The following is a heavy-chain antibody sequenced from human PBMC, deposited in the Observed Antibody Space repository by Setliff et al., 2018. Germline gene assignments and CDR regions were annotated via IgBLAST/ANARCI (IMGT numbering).Heavy chain of an antibody. Sequence: KTSETLSLTCTVSGGSISSGGYYWSWIRQRPGKGLEWIGYIYYSGSTYYHPSLKSRLTISVDTSKNRFSLRLSSVTAADTAVYYCARAPPDIVLVPAVVGFDPWGQGTLVTVSS. CDR2: IYYSGST. J-gene: IGHJ5*02. V-gene: IGHV4-31*03. D-gene: IGHD2-2*01. CDR3: ARAPPDIVLVPAVVGFDP. CDR1: GGSISSGGYY.